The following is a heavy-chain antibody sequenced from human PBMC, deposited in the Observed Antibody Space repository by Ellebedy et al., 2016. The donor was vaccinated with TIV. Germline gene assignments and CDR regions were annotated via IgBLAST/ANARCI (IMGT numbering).Heavy chain of an antibody. V-gene: IGHV3-20*04. CDR2: ITGNGAAT. CDR3: AREDYVDNSYYFDY. Sequence: GESLKISCVVSGFTFDDYGMSWVRQGAGKGLEYVSGITGNGAATGYADSVKGRFTISRDNARNSLYLQLNSLRPEDTALYFCAREDYVDNSYYFDYWGPGTLVTVAS. J-gene: IGHJ4*02. CDR1: GFTFDDYG. D-gene: IGHD4-17*01.